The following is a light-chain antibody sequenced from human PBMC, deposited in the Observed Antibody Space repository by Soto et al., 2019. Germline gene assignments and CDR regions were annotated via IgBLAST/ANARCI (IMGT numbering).Light chain of an antibody. CDR2: SND. V-gene: IGLV1-44*01. Sequence: QSVLTQPPSASVSPGQRVTISCSGSRSNIGTNTVNWYQHLPGTAPKLLIFSNDQRPSGVPDRFSGSKSGTPASLAISGLQSEDEADYFCTTWDDSLNGPVFGGGTKLTVL. CDR3: TTWDDSLNGPV. J-gene: IGLJ2*01. CDR1: RSNIGTNT.